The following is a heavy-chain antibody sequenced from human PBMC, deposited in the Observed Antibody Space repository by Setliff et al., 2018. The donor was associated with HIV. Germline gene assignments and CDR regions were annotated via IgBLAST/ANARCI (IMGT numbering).Heavy chain of an antibody. CDR2: IYHSGST. J-gene: IGHJ4*02. D-gene: IGHD3-10*01. Sequence: KTSETLSLTCAVSGYSISSGYYWGWIRQPPGKGLEWIGSIYHSGSTYYNPSLKSRVTISVDTSKNQFSLKLGSVTAADTAVYYCARLRGSNQFDYWGQGTLVTVSS. CDR3: ARLRGSNQFDY. CDR1: GYSISSGYY. V-gene: IGHV4-38-2*01.